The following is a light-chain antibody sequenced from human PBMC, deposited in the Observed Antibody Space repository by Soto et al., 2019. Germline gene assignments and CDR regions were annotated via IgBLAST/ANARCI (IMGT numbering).Light chain of an antibody. J-gene: IGKJ1*01. CDR3: HQYGRSPWT. CDR1: HTVSSAR. V-gene: IGKV3-20*01. CDR2: GAS. Sequence: PGKRAPLSCRSSHTVSSARLAWFQQKPGQAPRLLIYGASSRAPGIPDRFSGSGSETDFTLTITRLESEDFAVYSCHQYGRSPWTFGQGTKVDIK.